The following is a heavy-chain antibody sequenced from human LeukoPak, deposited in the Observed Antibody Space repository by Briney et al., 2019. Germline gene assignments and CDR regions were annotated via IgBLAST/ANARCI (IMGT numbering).Heavy chain of an antibody. CDR2: IRFDGTKT. D-gene: IGHD3-10*01. CDR1: GFNFSTNG. J-gene: IGHJ4*02. Sequence: PGGSLRLSCEASGFNFSTNGMHWVRQAPGKGLEWVSFIRFDGTKTFYGDSVRGRFTISRDNSKNTLYLQLSSLRGDDTAVCYCARDFDDVSGNYYYMPDYWGQGTLVTVSS. V-gene: IGHV3-30*02. CDR3: ARDFDDVSGNYYYMPDY.